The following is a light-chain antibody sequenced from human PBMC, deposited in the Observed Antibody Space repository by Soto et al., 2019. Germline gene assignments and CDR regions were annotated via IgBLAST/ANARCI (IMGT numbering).Light chain of an antibody. CDR3: QQYYNWRPR. J-gene: IGKJ1*01. CDR1: QSVSSSY. Sequence: EIVLTQSPGTLSLSPGERATLSCRASQSVSSSYLAWYQQKHGQAPRXXIYGASTRATGVPARFSGSGSGTELTITISRLQSEDFEVYYGQQYYNWRPRFGQGTKVDIK. V-gene: IGKV3-15*01. CDR2: GAS.